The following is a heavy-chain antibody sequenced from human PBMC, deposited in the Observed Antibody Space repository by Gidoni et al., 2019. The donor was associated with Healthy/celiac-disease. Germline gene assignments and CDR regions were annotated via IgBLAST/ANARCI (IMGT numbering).Heavy chain of an antibody. CDR3: ARGGIVGATFVRYFDY. CDR1: GGSFSGYY. J-gene: IGHJ4*02. V-gene: IGHV4-34*01. D-gene: IGHD1-26*01. CDR2: INHSGST. Sequence: QVQLPQWGAGLLKPSETLSLTCAVYGGSFSGYYWSWIRQPPGKGLEWIGEINHSGSTNYNPSLKSRVTISVDTSKNQFSLKLSSVTAADTAVYYCARGGIVGATFVRYFDYWGQGTLVTASS.